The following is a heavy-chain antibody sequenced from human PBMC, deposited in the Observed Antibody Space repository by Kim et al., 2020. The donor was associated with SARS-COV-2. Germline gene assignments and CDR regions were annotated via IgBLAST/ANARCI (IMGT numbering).Heavy chain of an antibody. CDR3: ARDKLVGDSYLDS. V-gene: IGHV3-7*01. Sequence: GGSLRLSCAASGFTFSNYWMRWVRQAPGKGLEWVAHMNQDGNQKNYMGSVGGRFTISRDNAKNSLYLQMSSLRAEDTAVYYCARDKLVGDSYLDSWGQGTLVTVSS. J-gene: IGHJ4*02. CDR2: MNQDGNQK. D-gene: IGHD1-26*01. CDR1: GFTFSNYW.